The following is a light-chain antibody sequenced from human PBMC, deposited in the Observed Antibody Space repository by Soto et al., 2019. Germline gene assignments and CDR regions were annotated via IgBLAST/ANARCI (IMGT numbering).Light chain of an antibody. Sequence: ESGATQSPCAVSLSTGERATLSCRATQAVYSSLLAWYQQKPGQAPRLLIYGASSRATGIPARFSGSGSGTDFTLTISILEPEDFAVYCCQQRINRPPWPFGQGTQAAIK. CDR2: GAS. CDR3: QQRINRPPWP. J-gene: IGKJ1*01. V-gene: IGKV3D-20*02. CDR1: QAVYSSL.